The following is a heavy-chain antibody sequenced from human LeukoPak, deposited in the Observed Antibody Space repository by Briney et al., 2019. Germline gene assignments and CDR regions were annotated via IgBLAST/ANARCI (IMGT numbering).Heavy chain of an antibody. V-gene: IGHV4-59*01. Sequence: SETLSLTCTVSGGSISSYYWSWIRQPPGKGLEWIGYIYYSGSTNYNPSLKSRVTISVDTSKNQFSLKLSSVTAADTAVYYCAREADYGGNPRLSNWFDPWGQGTLVTVSS. D-gene: IGHD4-23*01. CDR2: IYYSGST. CDR3: AREADYGGNPRLSNWFDP. J-gene: IGHJ5*02. CDR1: GGSISSYY.